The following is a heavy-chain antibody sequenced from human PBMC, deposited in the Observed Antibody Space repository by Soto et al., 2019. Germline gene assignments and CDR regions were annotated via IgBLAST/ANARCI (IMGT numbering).Heavy chain of an antibody. CDR2: ISWNSGSI. D-gene: IGHD4-17*01. CDR1: GFTFDDYA. J-gene: IGHJ4*02. V-gene: IGHV3-9*01. CDR3: AKDMSGDYNYYFDY. Sequence: GGSLRLSCAASGFTFDDYAMHWVRQAPGKGLEWVSGISWNSGSIGYADSVKGRFTISRDNAKNSLYLQMNSLRAEDTALYYCAKDMSGDYNYYFDYWGQGTLVTVSS.